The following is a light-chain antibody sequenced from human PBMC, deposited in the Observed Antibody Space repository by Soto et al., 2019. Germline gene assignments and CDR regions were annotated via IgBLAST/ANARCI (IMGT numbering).Light chain of an antibody. J-gene: IGKJ1*01. Sequence: DSVLTQSPGTLSLSPGERATLSCRASQSVSSSYLAWYQQKPGQAPRLLIYGASNRATGIPDRFSGSGSGTDFTLTISRLEPEDFAVDYCQQYGSSLCTFGQGPKVEIK. V-gene: IGKV3-20*01. CDR3: QQYGSSLCT. CDR2: GAS. CDR1: QSVSSSY.